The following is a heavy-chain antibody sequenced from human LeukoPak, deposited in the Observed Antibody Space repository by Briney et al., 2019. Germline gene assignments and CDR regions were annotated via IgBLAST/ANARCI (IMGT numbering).Heavy chain of an antibody. D-gene: IGHD2-8*01. CDR1: GFTFSSYA. CDR3: AKGKGNTWYIDY. CDR2: ISTSSGST. Sequence: GGSLRLSCAASGFTFSSYAMSWVRQAPGKGLEWVSGISTSSGSTYYADSVKGRFTISRDNSKNTLYLQMNSLRAEDTAVYYCAKGKGNTWYIDYWGQGTLVTVSS. V-gene: IGHV3-23*01. J-gene: IGHJ4*02.